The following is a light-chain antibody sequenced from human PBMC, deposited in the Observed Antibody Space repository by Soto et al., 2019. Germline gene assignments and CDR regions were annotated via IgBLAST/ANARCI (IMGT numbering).Light chain of an antibody. CDR2: DAS. CDR3: QQRTNWPPIFT. Sequence: LACRASQSVGSSFAWYQQKPGQGPRLLIYDASKRATGIPARFGGSGSGTDFTLTISSLEPEDVAVYYCQQRTNWPPIFTFGPGTKVISN. V-gene: IGKV3-11*01. J-gene: IGKJ3*01. CDR1: QSVGSS.